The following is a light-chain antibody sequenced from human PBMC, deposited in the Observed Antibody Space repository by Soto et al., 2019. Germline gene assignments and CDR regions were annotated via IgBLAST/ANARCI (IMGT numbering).Light chain of an antibody. Sequence: DIVLTQSPASLAVSLGERATISCKSSQTVLYSSNNKNYLAWYQQRPGQPPRLLFYWASTRESGVPDRFSGSGSGTDFTLTISSLQPEDVAVYHCQQFFNGVTFGQGTGLEIK. V-gene: IGKV4-1*01. CDR2: WAS. J-gene: IGKJ2*01. CDR1: QTVLYSSNNKNY. CDR3: QQFFNGVT.